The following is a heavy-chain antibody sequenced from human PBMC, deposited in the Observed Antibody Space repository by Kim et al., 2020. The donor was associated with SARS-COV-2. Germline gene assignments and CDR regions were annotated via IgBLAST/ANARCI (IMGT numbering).Heavy chain of an antibody. CDR1: GYTFTSYA. D-gene: IGHD6-19*01. CDR2: INAGNGNT. J-gene: IGHJ5*02. V-gene: IGHV1-3*01. CDR3: AREPRIAVAKRSLWFDP. Sequence: ASVKVSCKASGYTFTSYAMHWVRQAPGQRLEWMGWINAGNGNTKYSQKFQGRVTITRDTSASTAYMELSSLRSEDTAVYYCAREPRIAVAKRSLWFDPWGQGTLVTVSS.